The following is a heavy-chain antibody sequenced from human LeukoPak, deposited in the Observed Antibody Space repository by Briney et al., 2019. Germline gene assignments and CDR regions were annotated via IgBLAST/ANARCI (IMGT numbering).Heavy chain of an antibody. CDR2: ISAGNDI. CDR1: GFSFNNYA. J-gene: IGHJ4*02. Sequence: GGSLRLSCAASGFSFNNYAMVWVRQTPGKGLEWVSVISAGNDIVYADSVKGRFSISRDSSKNTLYLQMNSLRVEDTAVYYCARDQEAFDYWGQGTLVTVSS. V-gene: IGHV3-23*01. CDR3: ARDQEAFDY.